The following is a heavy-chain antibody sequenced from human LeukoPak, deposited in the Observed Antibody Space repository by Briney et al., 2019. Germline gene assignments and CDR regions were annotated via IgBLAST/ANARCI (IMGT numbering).Heavy chain of an antibody. CDR3: AREGDGYNGPRAFDI. J-gene: IGHJ3*02. V-gene: IGHV4-4*07. CDR2: IYTSGST. D-gene: IGHD5-24*01. Sequence: SETLSLTCTVSGVSISSYYWSWIRQPAGKGLEWIGRIYTSGSTNYNPSLKSRVTMSVGTSKNQFSLRLSSVTAADTAVYYCAREGDGYNGPRAFDIWGQGTMVTVSS. CDR1: GVSISSYY.